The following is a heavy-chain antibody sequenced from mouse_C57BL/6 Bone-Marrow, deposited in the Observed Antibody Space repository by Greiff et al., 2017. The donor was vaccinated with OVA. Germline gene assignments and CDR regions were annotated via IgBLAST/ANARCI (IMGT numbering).Heavy chain of an antibody. D-gene: IGHD1-1*01. CDR2: INPRTGGT. V-gene: IGHV1-42*01. CDR1: GYSFTGYY. CDR3: ARPTVNYFDY. J-gene: IGHJ2*01. Sequence: EVQLQQSGPELVKPGASVKISCKASGYSFTGYYMNWVKQSPEKSLEWIGEINPRTGGTTYNQKFKAKATLTVDKSSSTAYMQLKSLTSEDSAVYYCARPTVNYFDYWGQGTTLTVSS.